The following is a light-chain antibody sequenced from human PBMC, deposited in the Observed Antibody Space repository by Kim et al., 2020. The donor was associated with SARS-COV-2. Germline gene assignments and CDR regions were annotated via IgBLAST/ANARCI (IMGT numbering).Light chain of an antibody. CDR2: DVN. CDR3: SSYTSSSTPYV. J-gene: IGLJ1*01. Sequence: QSITISGTGTSSDVGRYNYVSWYQQHPGKAPKLMIYDVNNRPSGVSNRFSGSKSGNTASLTISGLQAEDEADYYCSSYTSSSTPYVFGTGTKVTVL. CDR1: SSDVGRYNY. V-gene: IGLV2-14*03.